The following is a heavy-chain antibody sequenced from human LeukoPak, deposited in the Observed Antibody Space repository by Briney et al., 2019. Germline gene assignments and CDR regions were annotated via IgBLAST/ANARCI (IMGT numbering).Heavy chain of an antibody. J-gene: IGHJ6*03. V-gene: IGHV4-59*01. CDR2: IYNSGST. Sequence: PSQTLSLTCTVSGGSISDYYWNWIRQPPGKGLEWIGYIYNSGSTTYNPSLKSRLIMSVDTAKNQFSLKLRSVTAADTAVYYCAGGDFCSSTNCYLRPMDVWGKGTTVTVSS. CDR3: AGGDFCSSTNCYLRPMDV. CDR1: GGSISDYY. D-gene: IGHD2-2*01.